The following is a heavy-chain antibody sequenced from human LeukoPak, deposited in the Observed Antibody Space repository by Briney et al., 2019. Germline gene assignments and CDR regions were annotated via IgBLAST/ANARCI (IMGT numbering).Heavy chain of an antibody. Sequence: GGSLRLSCAASGFTFNNHAMSWVRQAPGKGLEWASGISGSGGGTYYADSVKGRFTISRDNSKNTLYLQMNSLRAEDTAVYYCAKEGPLRYFDYWGQGTLVTVSS. V-gene: IGHV3-23*01. CDR1: GFTFNNHA. CDR2: ISGSGGGT. D-gene: IGHD3-16*01. CDR3: AKEGPLRYFDY. J-gene: IGHJ4*02.